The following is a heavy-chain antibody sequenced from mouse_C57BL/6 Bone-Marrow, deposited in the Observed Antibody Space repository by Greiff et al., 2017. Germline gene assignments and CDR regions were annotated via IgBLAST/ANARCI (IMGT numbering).Heavy chain of an antibody. D-gene: IGHD2-3*01. J-gene: IGHJ1*03. V-gene: IGHV1-64*01. CDR3: ARWDGYYWYFDV. CDR1: GYTFTSYW. CDR2: IHPNSGST. Sequence: QVQLQQPGAELVKPGASVKLSCKASGYTFTSYWMHWVKQRPGQGLEWIGMIHPNSGSTNYNEKFKSKATLTVDKSSSTAYMQLSSLTSEDSAVYYGARWDGYYWYFDVGGTGTTVTVSA.